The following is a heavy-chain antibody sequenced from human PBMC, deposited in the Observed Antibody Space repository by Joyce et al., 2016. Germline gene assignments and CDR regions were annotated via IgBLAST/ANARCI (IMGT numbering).Heavy chain of an antibody. CDR1: GGAFSNFT. CDR2: IIPFFGAA. V-gene: IGHV1-69*01. CDR3: ARGGTSSDHFFFYTLDI. D-gene: IGHD1-14*01. Sequence: QVLVVQSGATVKRPGFSVEVPCKVSGGAFSNFTVNWVRQAPGQRLEWMGGIIPFFGAAKYAEHFQGRVTLTADLSTRTAFMELSSLTSADTAVYYCARGGTSSDHFFFYTLDIWGPGTTVIVSS. J-gene: IGHJ6*02.